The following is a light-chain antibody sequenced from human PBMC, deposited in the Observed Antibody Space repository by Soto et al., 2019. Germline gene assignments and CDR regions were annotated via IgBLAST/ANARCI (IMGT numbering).Light chain of an antibody. J-gene: IGKJ2*01. CDR2: KAS. Sequence: DIQMTQSPSTLSASVGDRVTITCRASQSISSWLAWYQQKPGKAPNLMIYKASSLESGVPSRFSGSGSGTEFTLTISSLQPDDFATYYCQQYNSYPYTFCQGPSWRSN. CDR1: QSISSW. V-gene: IGKV1-5*03. CDR3: QQYNSYPYT.